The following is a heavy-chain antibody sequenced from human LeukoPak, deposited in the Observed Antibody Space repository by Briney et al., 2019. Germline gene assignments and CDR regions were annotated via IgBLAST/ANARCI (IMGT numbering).Heavy chain of an antibody. Sequence: SETLSLTCTVSGGSVSSGSYYWSWIRQPPGKGLEWNGYIYYSGSTNYNPSLKSRVTISVDTSKNQFSLKLSSVTAADTAVYYCARDSSSWYFYFDYWGQGTLVTVSS. CDR2: IYYSGST. CDR3: ARDSSSWYFYFDY. CDR1: GGSVSSGSYY. V-gene: IGHV4-61*01. J-gene: IGHJ4*02. D-gene: IGHD6-13*01.